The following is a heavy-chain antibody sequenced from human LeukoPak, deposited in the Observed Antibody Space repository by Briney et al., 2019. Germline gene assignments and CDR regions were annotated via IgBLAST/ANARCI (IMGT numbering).Heavy chain of an antibody. V-gene: IGHV3-21*01. J-gene: IGHJ4*02. D-gene: IGHD5-18*01. CDR3: ARGNRGQLWLPGYVGFL. CDR1: GFTFSSYS. CDR2: ISSSSSYI. Sequence: GGSLRLSCAASGFTFSSYSMNWVRQAPGKGLEWVSSISSSSSYIYYADSVKGRFTISRDNAKNSLYLQMNSLRAEDTAVYYCARGNRGQLWLPGYVGFLWGQGTLVTVSS.